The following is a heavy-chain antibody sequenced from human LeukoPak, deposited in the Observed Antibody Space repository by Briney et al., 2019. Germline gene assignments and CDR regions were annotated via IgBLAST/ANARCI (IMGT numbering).Heavy chain of an antibody. CDR2: INHSGST. CDR3: ARGRIAVAGTVDY. CDR1: GGSFSGYY. Sequence: SETLSLTCAVYGGSFSGYYWSWICQPPGKGLEWIGEINHSGSTNYNPSLKSRVTISVDTSKNQFSLKLSSVTAADTAVYYCARGRIAVAGTVDYWGQGTLVTVSS. D-gene: IGHD6-19*01. V-gene: IGHV4-34*01. J-gene: IGHJ4*02.